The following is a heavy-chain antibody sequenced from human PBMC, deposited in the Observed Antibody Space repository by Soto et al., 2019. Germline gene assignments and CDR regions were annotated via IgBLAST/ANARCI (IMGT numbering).Heavy chain of an antibody. CDR3: ARGDCVGGTCFSLAGSFYYYMDV. CDR2: INSDGSVS. CDR1: GFTFSNYW. Sequence: EVQLVESGGGLVQPGGSLRLSCAASGFTFSNYWMYWVRQAPGKGLEWVSRINSDGSVSSYADSVKGRLTISRDNVKNNLYLQMDRLRAEYTAVYYCARGDCVGGTCFSLAGSFYYYMDVWGKGTTVTVFS. D-gene: IGHD2-15*01. J-gene: IGHJ6*03. V-gene: IGHV3-74*02.